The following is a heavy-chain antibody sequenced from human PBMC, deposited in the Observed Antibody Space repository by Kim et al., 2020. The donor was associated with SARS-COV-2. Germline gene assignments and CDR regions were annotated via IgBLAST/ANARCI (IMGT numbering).Heavy chain of an antibody. D-gene: IGHD3-22*01. CDR3: ARGYYYDSSGYYPLSNDAFDI. CDR1: GFTFSSYG. V-gene: IGHV3-33*01. J-gene: IGHJ3*02. Sequence: GGSLRLSCAASGFTFSSYGMHWVRQAPGKGLEWVAVIWYDGSNKYYADSVKGRFTISRDNSKNTLYLQMNSLRAEDTAVYYCARGYYYDSSGYYPLSNDAFDIWGQGTMVTVSS. CDR2: IWYDGSNK.